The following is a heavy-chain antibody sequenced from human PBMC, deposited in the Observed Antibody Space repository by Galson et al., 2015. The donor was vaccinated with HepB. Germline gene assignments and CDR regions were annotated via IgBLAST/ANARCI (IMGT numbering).Heavy chain of an antibody. CDR2: INPSGGTT. V-gene: IGHV1-46*01. Sequence: SVKVSCKASGYTLTSFYIHWVRQAPGQGLEWMGIINPSGGTTSYAQKFQERVTMTSDTSTSSVYMEMSSLTSEDTAVYYCGVGTMIAVGFLWGQGTLVTVSS. CDR1: GYTLTSFY. CDR3: GVGTMIAVGFL. J-gene: IGHJ4*02. D-gene: IGHD3-22*01.